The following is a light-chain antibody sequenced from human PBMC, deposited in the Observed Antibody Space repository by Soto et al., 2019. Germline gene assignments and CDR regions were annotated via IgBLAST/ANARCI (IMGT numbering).Light chain of an antibody. Sequence: ETVLTQSPGTLSLSPGERATLSCRASQSVSSNFLAWYQQKPGQAPRLLIYGASIRATGIPARFSGSGSGTEFTLTISSLQSEDFAVYYCQQYNNWPPITFGQGTRLEIK. CDR3: QQYNNWPPIT. J-gene: IGKJ5*01. V-gene: IGKV3D-15*01. CDR2: GAS. CDR1: QSVSSN.